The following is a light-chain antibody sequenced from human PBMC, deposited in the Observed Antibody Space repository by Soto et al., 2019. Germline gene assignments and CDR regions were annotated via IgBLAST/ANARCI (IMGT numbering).Light chain of an antibody. CDR1: QYIGTY. CDR2: DAS. V-gene: IGKV1-5*01. J-gene: IGKJ3*01. Sequence: IRLTQSPTSLTASVGDRVTITCQASQYIGTYLNWYQQKPGEAPTVLIYDASTLKGGVPSRFSGSGSGTEFTLTISSLQPDDFAFYYCQQYSRYSFTFGPGTKVEI. CDR3: QQYSRYSFT.